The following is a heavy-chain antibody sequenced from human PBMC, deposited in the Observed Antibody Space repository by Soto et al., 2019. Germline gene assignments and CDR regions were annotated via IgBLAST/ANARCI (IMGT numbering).Heavy chain of an antibody. CDR1: GYTFIGYY. J-gene: IGHJ4*02. Sequence: ASVKVSCKASGYTFIGYYIHWVRQAPGQGLEWMGWINPNSGGTKYAQKFQGWVTMTRDTPIGTAYMELSRLRSDDAAVYYCARGRDDNNFIEYYFDYWGQGTLVTVSS. D-gene: IGHD3-16*02. V-gene: IGHV1-2*04. CDR3: ARGRDDNNFIEYYFDY. CDR2: INPNSGGT.